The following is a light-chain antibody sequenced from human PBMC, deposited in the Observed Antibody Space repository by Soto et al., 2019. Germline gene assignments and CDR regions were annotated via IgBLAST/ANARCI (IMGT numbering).Light chain of an antibody. Sequence: EIVLTQSPGTLSLSPGERATLSRRASQSVSSSYLAWYQQKPGQAPRLLIYGALSRATGIPDRFSGSGSGTDFTLTISRLEPEDFAVYYCQQYGSSPWTFGQGTKVEIK. CDR3: QQYGSSPWT. J-gene: IGKJ1*01. CDR1: QSVSSSY. V-gene: IGKV3-20*01. CDR2: GAL.